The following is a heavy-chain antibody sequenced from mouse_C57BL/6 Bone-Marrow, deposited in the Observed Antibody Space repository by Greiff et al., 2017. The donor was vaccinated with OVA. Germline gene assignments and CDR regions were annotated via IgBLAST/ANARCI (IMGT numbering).Heavy chain of an antibody. CDR3: SRRGEGNYDAMDY. Sequence: QVQLQQSGAELVRPGASVKLSCKASGYTFTDYYINWVKQRPGQGLEWIARIYPGSGNTNYNEKFKGKATLTADKSSSTAYMQLSSLTSEDSAVYVGSRRGEGNYDAMDYWGQGTSVTVSS. CDR1: GYTFTDYY. V-gene: IGHV1-76*01. D-gene: IGHD2-1*01. CDR2: IYPGSGNT. J-gene: IGHJ4*01.